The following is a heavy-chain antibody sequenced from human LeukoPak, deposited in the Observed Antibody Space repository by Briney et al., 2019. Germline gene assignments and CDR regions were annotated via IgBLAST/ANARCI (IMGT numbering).Heavy chain of an antibody. J-gene: IGHJ4*02. CDR2: ISGSGGST. CDR3: AKDLDISGWYYFDY. Sequence: GGSLRLSCAASGFTISSYAMSWIRQAPGKGLEWVSAISGSGGSTYYAGSVKGRFTIFRDNSKNTLYLQMNSLRAEDTAVYYCAKDLDISGWYYFDYWGQGTLVIVSS. CDR1: GFTISSYA. V-gene: IGHV3-23*01. D-gene: IGHD6-19*01.